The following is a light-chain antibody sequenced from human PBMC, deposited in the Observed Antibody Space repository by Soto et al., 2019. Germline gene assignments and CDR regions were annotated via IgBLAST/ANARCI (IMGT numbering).Light chain of an antibody. CDR1: QSVNTY. CDR3: QHRSK. J-gene: IGKJ4*02. V-gene: IGKV3-11*01. CDR2: SAS. Sequence: EIVLTQSPATLSLSPGERATLSCRASQSVNTYLAWYQQRPGQAPRLLVYSASNRATGIPARFSGSGSGTDFTLTIASLEPEDSAAYYCQHRSKFGGGTKVEIK.